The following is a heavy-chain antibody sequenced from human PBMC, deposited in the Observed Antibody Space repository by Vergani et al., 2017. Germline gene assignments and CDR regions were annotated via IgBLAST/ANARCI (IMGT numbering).Heavy chain of an antibody. D-gene: IGHD2-15*01. J-gene: IGHJ2*01. CDR3: ARGAVLGYCSGGSCXFDL. V-gene: IGHV1-2*04. Sequence: QVQLVQSGAEVKKTGASVKVSCKASGYTFTGYYMHWVRQAPGQGLEWMGWINPNSGGTNYAQKFQGWVTMTRVTYISTAYMELSRLRSDDTAVYYCARGAVLGYCSGGSCXFDLWGRGTLVTVSS. CDR2: INPNSGGT. CDR1: GYTFTGYY.